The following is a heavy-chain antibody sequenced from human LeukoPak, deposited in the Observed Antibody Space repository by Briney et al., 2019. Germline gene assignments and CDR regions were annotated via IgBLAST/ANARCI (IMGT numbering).Heavy chain of an antibody. D-gene: IGHD6-13*01. J-gene: IGHJ4*02. V-gene: IGHV3-23*01. CDR2: ISGSGDST. Sequence: GGSLRLSCAASGFTFSNYGMSWVRQAPGKGLEWVSSISGSGDSTYYADSVKGRFTISRDNSKNTLYLQMSSLRAEDTAVYYCAKTAGIAAAADFDYWGQGTLVTVSS. CDR3: AKTAGIAAAADFDY. CDR1: GFTFSNYG.